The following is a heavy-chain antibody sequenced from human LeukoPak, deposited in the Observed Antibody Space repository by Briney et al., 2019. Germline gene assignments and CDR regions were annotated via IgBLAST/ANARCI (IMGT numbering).Heavy chain of an antibody. D-gene: IGHD5-12*01. Sequence: ASVKVSCMASGYTFTSYDISWVRQATGQGLEWMGRMNPNSGNTGYAQKFQGRVTMTRNTFISTAYMELSSLRSEDTAVYYCARGLLRWLPSTYWGQGTLVTVSS. CDR2: MNPNSGNT. CDR1: GYTFTSYD. J-gene: IGHJ4*02. CDR3: ARGLLRWLPSTY. V-gene: IGHV1-8*02.